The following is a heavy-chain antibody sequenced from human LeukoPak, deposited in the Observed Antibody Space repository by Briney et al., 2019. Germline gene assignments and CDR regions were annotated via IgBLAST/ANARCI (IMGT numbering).Heavy chain of an antibody. V-gene: IGHV4-4*07. CDR3: ARDTAGYCSGGSCYPNWFDP. CDR1: GGSISSYY. Sequence: SETLSLTCTVSGGSISSYYWSWIRQPAGKGLEWIGRIYTSGSTNYSPSLKSRVTISVDKSKNQFSLKLSSVTAAGTAVYYCARDTAGYCSGGSCYPNWFDPWGKGTLVTVSS. J-gene: IGHJ5*02. CDR2: IYTSGST. D-gene: IGHD2-15*01.